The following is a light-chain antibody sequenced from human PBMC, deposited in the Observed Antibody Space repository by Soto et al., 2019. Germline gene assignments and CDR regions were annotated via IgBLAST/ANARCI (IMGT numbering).Light chain of an antibody. J-gene: IGKJ1*01. Sequence: IVLTQSPGTLSLSPRERATLSCRASQSVFNNHIGWYQQKPGQAPRRLIFGASFRATGIPARFSGSGSGTEFTLTISSLQSEDFAVYYCQQYNNWLRTFGQGTKVDI. V-gene: IGKV3D-15*01. CDR2: GAS. CDR1: QSVFNN. CDR3: QQYNNWLRT.